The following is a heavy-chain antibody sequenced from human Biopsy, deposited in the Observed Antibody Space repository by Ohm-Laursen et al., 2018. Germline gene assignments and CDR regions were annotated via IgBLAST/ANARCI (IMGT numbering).Heavy chain of an antibody. Sequence: SLRLSCAASGFTFSSFSMNWVRQAPGKGLEWISYINEVSSHIYDADSVKGRITVARDIAKNSLYLQLNSLRVEDTAVYYCARDSSRRAREGGMDVWGQGSQVIVSS. J-gene: IGHJ6*02. CDR2: INEVSSHI. V-gene: IGHV3-21*01. CDR1: GFTFSSFS. CDR3: ARDSSRRAREGGMDV. D-gene: IGHD6-6*01.